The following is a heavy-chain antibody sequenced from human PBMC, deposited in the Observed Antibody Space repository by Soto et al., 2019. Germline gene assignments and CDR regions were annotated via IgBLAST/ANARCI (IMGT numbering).Heavy chain of an antibody. V-gene: IGHV4-4*02. J-gene: IGHJ5*02. D-gene: IGHD3-10*01. CDR2: IYHSGST. CDR1: GGSISSSNW. Sequence: SETLSLTCAVSGGSISSSNWWSWVRQPPGKGVEWIGEIYHSGSTNYNPPLKSRVTLSVDKYKNQFSVKLSSVTAADTAVYYCGCGWYYYGSGSYYGWFDPWGQGTLVTVSS. CDR3: GCGWYYYGSGSYYGWFDP.